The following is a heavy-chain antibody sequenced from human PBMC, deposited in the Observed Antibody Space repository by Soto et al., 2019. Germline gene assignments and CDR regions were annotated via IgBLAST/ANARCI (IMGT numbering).Heavy chain of an antibody. J-gene: IGHJ4*02. Sequence: QVQLVESGGGVVQPGRSLRLSCAASGFTFSSYGMHWVRQAPGKGLEWVAVISYDGSNKYYADSVKGRFTISRDNSKNTLYLQMNSLRAEDTAVYYFAKGAYFDYWGQGTLVTGSS. CDR2: ISYDGSNK. CDR1: GFTFSSYG. V-gene: IGHV3-30*18. CDR3: AKGAYFDY.